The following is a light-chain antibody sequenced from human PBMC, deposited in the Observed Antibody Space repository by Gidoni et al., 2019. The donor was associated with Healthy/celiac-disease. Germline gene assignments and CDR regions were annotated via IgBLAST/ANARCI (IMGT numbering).Light chain of an antibody. V-gene: IGKV3-15*01. CDR3: QQDNNCPRT. CDR2: GAS. J-gene: IGKJ1*01. Sequence: EIVMTQSPATLSVSPGERATLSCRASQRISSDLAWYQQKPGQAPRLLIYGASTRATGIPARFSGSGSGTDFTLTISSLQSEDFAVYYCQQDNNCPRTFGQGTKVEIK. CDR1: QRISSD.